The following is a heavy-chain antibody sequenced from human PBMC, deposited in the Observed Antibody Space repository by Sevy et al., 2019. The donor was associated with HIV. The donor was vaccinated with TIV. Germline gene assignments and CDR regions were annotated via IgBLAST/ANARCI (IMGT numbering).Heavy chain of an antibody. J-gene: IGHJ4*02. CDR3: ARDPAYDFWSGYPY. CDR1: GFTFSSYS. V-gene: IGHV3-48*01. CDR2: ISSSSSTI. D-gene: IGHD3-3*01. Sequence: GGSLRLSCAASGFTFSSYSMSWVRQAPGKGLEWVSYISSSSSTIYYADSVKGRFTIFRDNAKNSLYLQMNSLRAEDTAVYYCARDPAYDFWSGYPYWGQGTLVTVSS.